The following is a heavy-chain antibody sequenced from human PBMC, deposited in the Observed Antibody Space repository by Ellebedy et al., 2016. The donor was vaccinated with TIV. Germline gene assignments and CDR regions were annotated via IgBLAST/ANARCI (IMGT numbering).Heavy chain of an antibody. V-gene: IGHV1-69*13. J-gene: IGHJ4*02. CDR3: ARVPYDYGDYYFDY. D-gene: IGHD4-17*01. CDR1: GGTFSSYA. CDR2: IIPIFGTA. Sequence: ASVKVSCKASGGTFSSYAISWVRQAPGQGLEWMGGIIPIFGTANYAQKFQGRVTITADESTSTAYMELSSLRSEDTAVYYCARVPYDYGDYYFDYWGQGTLVTVSS.